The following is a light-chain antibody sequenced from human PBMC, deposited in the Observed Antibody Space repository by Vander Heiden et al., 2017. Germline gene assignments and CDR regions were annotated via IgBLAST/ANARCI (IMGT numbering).Light chain of an antibody. CDR1: QSVSSSY. CDR2: GAS. CDR3: QQYGSSLLT. V-gene: IGKV3-20*01. J-gene: IGKJ4*01. Sequence: DIVLTQSPGTLSLSPGERATLSCRASQSVSSSYLAWYQQKPGQAPRLLIYGASSRATGIPDRFGGSGSGTDFTLTISRLEPEDFAVYYCQQYGSSLLTFGGGTKVEIK.